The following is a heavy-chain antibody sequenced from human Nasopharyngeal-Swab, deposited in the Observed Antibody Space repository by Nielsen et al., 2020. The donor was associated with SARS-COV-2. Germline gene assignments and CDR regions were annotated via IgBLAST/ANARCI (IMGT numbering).Heavy chain of an antibody. D-gene: IGHD3-22*01. Sequence: PGKGLEWIGYIYYGGSTYYNPSLKSRVTISVDTSKNQFSLKLSSVTAADTAVYYCARGFVGAYYDSNLDVWGKGTTVTVSS. CDR3: ARGFVGAYYDSNLDV. J-gene: IGHJ6*04. V-gene: IGHV4-31*02. CDR2: IYYGGST.